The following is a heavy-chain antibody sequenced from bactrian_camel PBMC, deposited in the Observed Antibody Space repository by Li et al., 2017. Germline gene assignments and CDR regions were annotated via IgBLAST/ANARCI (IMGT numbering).Heavy chain of an antibody. CDR2: ISGDGTT. D-gene: IGHD1*01. V-gene: IGHV3S55*01. CDR3: ATVRRRPLPNFVLCPLYEYNY. J-gene: IGHJ4*01. CDR1: GRSFGASV. Sequence: VQLVESGGGSVQTGGSLTLSCTASGRSFGASVMAWYRQAPGAACELVSTISGDGTTYYLGSVKGRFTVSQDNSKNMVYLDMQSLNPEDTAVYYCATVRRRPLPNFVLCPLYEYNYWGPGTQVTVS.